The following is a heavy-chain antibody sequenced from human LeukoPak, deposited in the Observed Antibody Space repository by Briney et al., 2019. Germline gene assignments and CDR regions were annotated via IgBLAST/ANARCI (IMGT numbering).Heavy chain of an antibody. Sequence: ASVKVSCKASGGTFSSYAISWVRQAPGQGLEWMGGIIPIFGTANCAQKFQGRVTITADKSTSTAYMELSSLRSEDTAVYYCAKDPDCTSGVCYTFFDYWGQGTLVTVSS. CDR1: GGTFSSYA. CDR2: IIPIFGTA. CDR3: AKDPDCTSGVCYTFFDY. D-gene: IGHD2-8*01. V-gene: IGHV1-69*06. J-gene: IGHJ4*02.